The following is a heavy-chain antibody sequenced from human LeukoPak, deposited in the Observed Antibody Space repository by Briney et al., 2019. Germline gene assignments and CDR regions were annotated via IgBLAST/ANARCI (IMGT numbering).Heavy chain of an antibody. J-gene: IGHJ5*02. CDR2: INHSGST. D-gene: IGHD2-15*01. V-gene: IGHV4-34*01. Sequence: PSETLPLTCAVYGGSFSGYYWSWIRQPPGKGLEWIGEINHSGSTNYNPSLKSRVTISVDTSKNQFSLRLTSVTAADTAVYYCARHWSHSVAQFGRSYWFDPWGQGTLVTVSS. CDR1: GGSFSGYY. CDR3: ARHWSHSVAQFGRSYWFDP.